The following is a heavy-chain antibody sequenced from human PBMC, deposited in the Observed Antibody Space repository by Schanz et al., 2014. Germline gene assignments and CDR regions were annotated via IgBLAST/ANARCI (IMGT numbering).Heavy chain of an antibody. D-gene: IGHD5-18*01. CDR2: ISYNGGA. Sequence: QLHQWGAGLLKPSETLSLTCAVSGGSFSAYYWSWIRQPPGKGLEWIGEISYNGGANNPSLQARVTIEGATSRKEVSLPLRSGTAADTAVYYCARRSVSPSGNSYGYVVAWFDPWGQGTLVTVSS. J-gene: IGHJ5*02. CDR1: GGSFSAYY. V-gene: IGHV4-34*01. CDR3: ARRSVSPSGNSYGYVVAWFDP.